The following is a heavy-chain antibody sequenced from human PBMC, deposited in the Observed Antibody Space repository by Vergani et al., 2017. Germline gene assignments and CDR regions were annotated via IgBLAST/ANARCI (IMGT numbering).Heavy chain of an antibody. J-gene: IGHJ5*02. D-gene: IGHD6-19*01. Sequence: QLQLQESGPGLVKPSATLSLTCSVSGASIRSSNYYWGWIRQPPGKGLEWIASIYYSGSTYYNPSLKSRVTIPVDTSKNQFSLMMSSVTAADTAVYFCARHSTVEWLVKLGWIDPWGQGILVTVSS. V-gene: IGHV4-39*01. CDR1: GASIRSSNYY. CDR2: IYYSGST. CDR3: ARHSTVEWLVKLGWIDP.